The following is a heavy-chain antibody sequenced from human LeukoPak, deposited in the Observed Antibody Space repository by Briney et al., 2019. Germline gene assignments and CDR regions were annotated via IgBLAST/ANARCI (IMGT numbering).Heavy chain of an antibody. Sequence: QPGGSLRLSCTTSGFTFSHYEMNWVRQAPGKGLEWVSYISSSGSTRYYADSVKGRFTISRDNAKNSLHLQMNSLRAEDTAVYYCARDPFRDYDSSGYFDFWGQGTTVTVSS. V-gene: IGHV3-48*03. D-gene: IGHD3-22*01. CDR1: GFTFSHYE. J-gene: IGHJ4*02. CDR2: ISSSGSTR. CDR3: ARDPFRDYDSSGYFDF.